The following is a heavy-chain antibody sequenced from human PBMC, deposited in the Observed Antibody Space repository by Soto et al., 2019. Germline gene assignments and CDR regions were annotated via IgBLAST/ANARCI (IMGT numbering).Heavy chain of an antibody. Sequence: PGGSLRLSCAASGFTFSTYWMHWVRQAPGKGLAWVSRINYDESSTDYADSVKGRFTISRDNAKNTLYLQMNTLTAEDTAVYYCTRGPRPTSVGTGAYWGQGTLVTVSS. CDR1: GFTFSTYW. CDR3: TRGPRPTSVGTGAY. CDR2: INYDESST. J-gene: IGHJ4*02. D-gene: IGHD3-10*01. V-gene: IGHV3-74*01.